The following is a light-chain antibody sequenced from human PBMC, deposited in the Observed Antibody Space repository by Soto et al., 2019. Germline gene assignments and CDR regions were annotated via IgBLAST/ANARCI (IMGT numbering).Light chain of an antibody. J-gene: IGKJ4*01. CDR2: GAF. CDR1: QSVSTY. V-gene: IGKV3-11*01. CDR3: QQRSNWLLT. Sequence: EIVLTQSPATLSLSPGERATLSCRASQSVSTYLAWYQQKPGQAPRLLIYGAFNRATGVPARFSGSGSGTEFTLTISSLEPEDFAVYYCQQRSNWLLTFGEGTKVEIK.